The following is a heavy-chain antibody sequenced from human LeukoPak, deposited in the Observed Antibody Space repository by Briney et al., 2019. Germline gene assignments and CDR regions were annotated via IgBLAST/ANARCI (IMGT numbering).Heavy chain of an antibody. CDR3: ARDGNGLFDY. CDR1: GFTFSSYS. V-gene: IGHV3-21*01. Sequence: PGGSLRLSCAASGFTFSSYSMNRVRQAPGKGLEWVSSISSSSSYIYYADSVKGRFTISRDNAKNSLYLQMNSLRAEDTAVYYCARDGNGLFDYWGQGTLVTVSS. J-gene: IGHJ4*02. D-gene: IGHD1-1*01. CDR2: ISSSSSYI.